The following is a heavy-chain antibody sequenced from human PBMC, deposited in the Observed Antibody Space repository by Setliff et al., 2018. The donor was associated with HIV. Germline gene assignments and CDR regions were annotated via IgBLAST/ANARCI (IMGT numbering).Heavy chain of an antibody. CDR2: ITSSGSTI. V-gene: IGHV3-48*03. D-gene: IGHD3-16*02. CDR1: GLTLSNYE. Sequence: GSLRLSCAASGLTLSNYEINWVRQAPGKGLEWVAYITSSGSTIYYADSVQGRFTLSRDNAKNSLYLQMNSLRAEDTAVYYCARAQDVWGSYRYTNYYYYMDVWGKGTTVTVSS. J-gene: IGHJ6*03. CDR3: ARAQDVWGSYRYTNYYYYMDV.